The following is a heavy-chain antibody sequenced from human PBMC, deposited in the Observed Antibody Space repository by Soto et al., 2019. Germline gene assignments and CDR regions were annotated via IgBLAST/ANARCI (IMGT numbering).Heavy chain of an antibody. CDR3: ARWSPYCTNGVCYKNYYYYYGMDV. CDR1: GGSFSGYY. J-gene: IGHJ6*02. V-gene: IGHV4-34*01. D-gene: IGHD2-8*01. Sequence: LETLCLPCAVYGGSFSGYYWSWIRQPPGKGLEWIGEINHSGSTNYNPSLKSRVTISVDTSRNQFSLKLSSVTAADTAVYYCARWSPYCTNGVCYKNYYYYYGMDVRGQGTTVTVSS. CDR2: INHSGST.